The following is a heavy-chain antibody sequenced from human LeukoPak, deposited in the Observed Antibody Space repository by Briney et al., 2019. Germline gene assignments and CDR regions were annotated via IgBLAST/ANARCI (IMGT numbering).Heavy chain of an antibody. CDR2: IYYSGST. J-gene: IGHJ5*02. D-gene: IGHD3-3*01. CDR3: ARQGTILKGNWFDP. CDR1: GDSISSYS. V-gene: IGHV4-59*08. Sequence: SETLSLTCSFSGDSISSYSWSWIRQPTGKGLEWIGYIYYSGSTNYNPSLKSRVTMSVDTSKNQFSLKLTSVTAADTAVYYCARQGTILKGNWFDPWGQGTLVTVSS.